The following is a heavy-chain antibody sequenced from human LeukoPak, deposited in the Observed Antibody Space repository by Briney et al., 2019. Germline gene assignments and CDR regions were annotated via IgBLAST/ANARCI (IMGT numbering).Heavy chain of an antibody. Sequence: GGSLRLSCAASGFTFSSYWMSWVRQAPGKGLEWVANIKQDGSEKYYVDSVKGRFTISRDNAKNPLYLQMNSLRAEDTAVYYCARVGKQVAADYWGQGTLVTVSS. V-gene: IGHV3-7*03. CDR1: GFTFSSYW. CDR3: ARVGKQVAADY. J-gene: IGHJ4*02. CDR2: IKQDGSEK. D-gene: IGHD2-15*01.